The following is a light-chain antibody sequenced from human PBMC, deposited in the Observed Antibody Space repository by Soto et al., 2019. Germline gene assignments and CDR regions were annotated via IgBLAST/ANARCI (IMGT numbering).Light chain of an antibody. CDR1: QSVSSN. V-gene: IGKV3-15*01. Sequence: EIMMTQSPATLSVSPGERATLSCRASQSVSSNLAWYQQKPGQAPRLLIYGASTRATGIPARFSGRGSGTEFTLTISSLQSEDFAVYYCQQYNNWPPYTFGQGTKLEMK. J-gene: IGKJ2*01. CDR2: GAS. CDR3: QQYNNWPPYT.